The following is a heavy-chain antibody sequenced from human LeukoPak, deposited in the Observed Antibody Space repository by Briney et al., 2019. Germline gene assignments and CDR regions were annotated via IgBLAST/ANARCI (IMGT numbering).Heavy chain of an antibody. CDR2: INNDGTTT. CDR3: ARDRDWGYFDY. CDR1: GFTLSNYW. D-gene: IGHD3/OR15-3a*01. Sequence: GGSLRLSCAASGFTLSNYWMYWVRQAPGKGLVWVSRINNDGTTTNYADSVKGRFTISRDNAKNTLYLQMNSLRAEDTAVYYCARDRDWGYFDYWGQGTLVSVSS. V-gene: IGHV3-74*01. J-gene: IGHJ4*02.